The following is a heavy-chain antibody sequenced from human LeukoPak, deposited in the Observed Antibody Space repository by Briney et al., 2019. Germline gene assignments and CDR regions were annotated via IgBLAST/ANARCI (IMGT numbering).Heavy chain of an antibody. CDR2: IYHSGST. J-gene: IGHJ4*02. CDR3: ARAGVTPTYFDY. CDR1: GYSISSGYY. V-gene: IGHV4-38-2*01. D-gene: IGHD2-21*02. Sequence: PSETLSLTCAVSGYSISSGYYWGWIRQPPGKGLEWTGSIYHSGSTYYNPSLKSRVTISVDTSKNQFSLKLSSVTAADTAVYYCARAGVTPTYFDYWGQGTLVTVSS.